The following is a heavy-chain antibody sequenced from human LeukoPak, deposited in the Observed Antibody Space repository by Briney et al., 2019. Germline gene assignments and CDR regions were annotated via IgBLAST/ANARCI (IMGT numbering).Heavy chain of an antibody. J-gene: IGHJ6*02. D-gene: IGHD2-2*01. V-gene: IGHV3-23*01. CDR1: GFTFITYA. Sequence: PGRSLRLSCATSGFTFITYAMRWARHAPGEGLEWGSAISVSGRSTCHADYVKGRFDISRDNSKNTLYLQMNSLRAEDTAVYYCAKEGEYCSSTSCYHGMDVWGQGTTVTVSS. CDR2: ISVSGRST. CDR3: AKEGEYCSSTSCYHGMDV.